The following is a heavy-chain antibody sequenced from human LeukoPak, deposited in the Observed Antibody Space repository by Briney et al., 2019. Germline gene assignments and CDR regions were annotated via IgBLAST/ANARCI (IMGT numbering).Heavy chain of an antibody. CDR3: ATRYCSGGSCPNYYYYYINV. J-gene: IGHJ6*03. CDR2: FDPEVGKT. Sequence: ASVKVSCKVSGYTLTELSMHWVRQAPGKGLEWMGGFDPEVGKTIYAQKFQGRVTMTEDTSTDTAYMELSSLRSEDTAVYYCATRYCSGGSCPNYYYYYINVWGKGTTVTVSS. V-gene: IGHV1-24*01. CDR1: GYTLTELS. D-gene: IGHD2-15*01.